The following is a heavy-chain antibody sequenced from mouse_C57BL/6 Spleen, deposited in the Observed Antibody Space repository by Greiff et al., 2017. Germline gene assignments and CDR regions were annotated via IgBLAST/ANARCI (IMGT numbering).Heavy chain of an antibody. CDR2: IHPNSGST. D-gene: IGHD1-1*01. CDR1: GYTFTSYW. V-gene: IGHV1-64*01. Sequence: QVQLQQPGAELVKPGASVKLSCKASGYTFTSYWLHWVKQRPGQGLEWIGMIHPNSGSTNYNEKFKSKATLTVDKSSSTAYMQLSSLTSEDSAVYYWARTVPRYFDYWGQGTTLTVSS. J-gene: IGHJ2*01. CDR3: ARTVPRYFDY.